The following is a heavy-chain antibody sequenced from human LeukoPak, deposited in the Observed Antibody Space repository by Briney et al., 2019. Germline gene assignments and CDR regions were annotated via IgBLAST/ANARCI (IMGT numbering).Heavy chain of an antibody. Sequence: GGSLRLSCVASGFTFSNYWMSWVRQAPGKGLEWVANIKQDGSEKYYVDSVKGRFTISRDNAKKSLYLQMNSLRAEDTAVYYCARDRWGYSYGGSWGQGTLVTVSS. D-gene: IGHD5-18*01. CDR1: GFTFSNYW. CDR3: ARDRWGYSYGGS. J-gene: IGHJ5*02. CDR2: IKQDGSEK. V-gene: IGHV3-7*01.